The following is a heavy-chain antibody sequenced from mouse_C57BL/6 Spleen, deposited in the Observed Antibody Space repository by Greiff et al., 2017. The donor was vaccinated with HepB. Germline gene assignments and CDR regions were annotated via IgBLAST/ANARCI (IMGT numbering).Heavy chain of an antibody. CDR1: GYSITSGYY. J-gene: IGHJ2*01. CDR3: ARDRERDYFDY. CDR2: ISYDGSN. V-gene: IGHV3-6*01. D-gene: IGHD3-1*01. Sequence: EVQLQESGPGLVKPSQSLSLTCSVTGYSITSGYYWNWIRQFPGNKLEWMGYISYDGSNNYNPSLKNRISITRDTSKNQFFLKLNSVTTEDTATYYCARDRERDYFDYWGQGTTLTVSS.